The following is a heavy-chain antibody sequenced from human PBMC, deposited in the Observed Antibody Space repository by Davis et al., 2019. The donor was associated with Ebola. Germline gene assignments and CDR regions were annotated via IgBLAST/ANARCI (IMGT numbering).Heavy chain of an antibody. CDR3: ARRLRFLEWLLWGDDGMDV. CDR2: ISAYNGNT. J-gene: IGHJ6*02. Sequence: ASVKVSCKASGYTFTSYGISWVRQAPGQGLEWMGWISAYNGNTNYAQKLQGRVTMTTDTSTSTAYMELRSLRSDDTAVYYCARRLRFLEWLLWGDDGMDVWGQGTTVTVSS. D-gene: IGHD3-3*01. CDR1: GYTFTSYG. V-gene: IGHV1-18*01.